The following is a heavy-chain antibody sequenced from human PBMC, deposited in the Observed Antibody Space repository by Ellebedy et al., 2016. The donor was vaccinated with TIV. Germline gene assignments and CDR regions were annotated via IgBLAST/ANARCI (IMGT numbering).Heavy chain of an antibody. CDR3: AKDRSPLMVRGVIDY. D-gene: IGHD3-10*01. V-gene: IGHV3-23*01. CDR2: ISGSGGST. CDR1: GFTFSSYA. Sequence: GESLKISXAASGFTFSSYAMSWVRQAPGKGLEWVSAISGSGGSTYYADSVKGRFTISRDNSKNTLYLQMNSLRAADTAVYYCAKDRSPLMVRGVIDYWGQGTLVTVSS. J-gene: IGHJ4*02.